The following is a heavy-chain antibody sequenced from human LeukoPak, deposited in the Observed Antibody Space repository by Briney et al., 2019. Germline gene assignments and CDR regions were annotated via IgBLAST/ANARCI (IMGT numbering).Heavy chain of an antibody. CDR2: IYSDGST. V-gene: IGHV3-53*01. CDR1: GFTVSSNY. Sequence: PGGSLRLSCAASGFTVSSNYMSWVRQAPGKGLEWVSTIYSDGSTHYADSVKGRFTISRDNSKNTLYLQMNSLRVEDTAVYYCTRGTSASAGITWGQGTLVTVSS. D-gene: IGHD2-2*01. CDR3: TRGTSASAGIT. J-gene: IGHJ5*02.